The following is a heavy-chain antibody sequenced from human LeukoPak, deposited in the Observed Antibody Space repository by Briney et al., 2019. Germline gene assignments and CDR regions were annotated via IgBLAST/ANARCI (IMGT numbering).Heavy chain of an antibody. CDR3: AKVMSSAWNFDL. V-gene: IGHV4-59*01. Sequence: SETLSLTCTVSGDSISAYSWIWIRQPPGKGLECIGYISYSGNTNFNPSLQSRVTMSVATSKNQFSLKLNSVTAADTAVYYCAKVMSSAWNFDLWGRATLVTVSS. D-gene: IGHD3-10*01. CDR1: GDSISAYS. CDR2: ISYSGNT. J-gene: IGHJ2*01.